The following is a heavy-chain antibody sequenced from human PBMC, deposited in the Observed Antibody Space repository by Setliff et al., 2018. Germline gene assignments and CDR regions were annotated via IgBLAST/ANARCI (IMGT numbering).Heavy chain of an antibody. J-gene: IGHJ5*02. CDR3: ARGSVTIFGVVLSNWFDP. CDR2: INTNTGNP. D-gene: IGHD3-3*01. CDR1: GYTFTSYA. V-gene: IGHV7-4-1*02. Sequence: GASVKVSCKASGYTFTSYAMNWVRQAPGQGLEWMGWINTNTGNPMYAQGFTGRFVFSLDTSVSTAYLQISSLKAEDTAVYYCARGSVTIFGVVLSNWFDPWGQGTLVTVSS.